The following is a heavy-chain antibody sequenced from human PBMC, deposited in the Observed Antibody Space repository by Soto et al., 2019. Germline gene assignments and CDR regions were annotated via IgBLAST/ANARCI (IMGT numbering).Heavy chain of an antibody. CDR1: GFSLSTSGVG. Sequence: QITLKESGPTLVKPTQTLTLTCTFSGFSLSTSGVGVGWIRQPPGKALEWLALIYWDDDKRYSPSLKSRLTITKDTSKNQVVLTMPNMDPVDTATYYCAHKYCSGGSCYYFDYWGQGTLVTVSS. D-gene: IGHD2-15*01. CDR2: IYWDDDK. V-gene: IGHV2-5*02. CDR3: AHKYCSGGSCYYFDY. J-gene: IGHJ4*02.